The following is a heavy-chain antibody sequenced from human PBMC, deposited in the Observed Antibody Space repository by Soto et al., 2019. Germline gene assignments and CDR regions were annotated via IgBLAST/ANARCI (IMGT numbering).Heavy chain of an antibody. CDR3: ARGGAQQLYEDWFDP. CDR2: INPNSGGT. V-gene: IGHV1-2*02. D-gene: IGHD6-13*01. Sequence: QVQLVQSGAEVKKPGASVKVSCKASGYTFTGYYMHWVRQAPGQGLEWRGWINPNSGGTNYAQKFQGGATMTRDTSVSTAYRELSRLRSDDTAVYYCARGGAQQLYEDWFDPWGQGTLVTVSS. J-gene: IGHJ5*02. CDR1: GYTFTGYY.